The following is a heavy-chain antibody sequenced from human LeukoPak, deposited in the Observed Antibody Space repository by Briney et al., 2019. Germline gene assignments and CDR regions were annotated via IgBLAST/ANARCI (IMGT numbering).Heavy chain of an antibody. Sequence: GGSLRLSCAASGLTFSSYAMHWVRQAPGKGLEWVAVISYDGSNKYYADSVKGRFTIARDNSKNTLYLQMNSLRAEDTAVYYCAREHCSGGSCYSLHYYYGMDVWGQGTTVTVSS. V-gene: IGHV3-30-3*01. CDR1: GLTFSSYA. CDR2: ISYDGSNK. D-gene: IGHD2-15*01. CDR3: AREHCSGGSCYSLHYYYGMDV. J-gene: IGHJ6*02.